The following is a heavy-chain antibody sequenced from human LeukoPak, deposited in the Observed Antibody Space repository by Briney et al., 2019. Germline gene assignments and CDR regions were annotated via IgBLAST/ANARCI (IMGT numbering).Heavy chain of an antibody. CDR2: ISWNSGSI. CDR1: GFIFRNYA. Sequence: GGSLRLSCAGSGFIFRNYAMHWVRQAPGKGLGWVSGISWNSGSIGYADSVKGRFTISRDNAKNSLYLQMNSLRAEDTALYYCAKSSDILTGYSLWGQGTLVTVSS. V-gene: IGHV3-9*01. D-gene: IGHD3-9*01. CDR3: AKSSDILTGYSL. J-gene: IGHJ4*02.